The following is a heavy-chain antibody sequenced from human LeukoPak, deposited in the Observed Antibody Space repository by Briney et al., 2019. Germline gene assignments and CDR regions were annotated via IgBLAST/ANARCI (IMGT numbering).Heavy chain of an antibody. V-gene: IGHV3-23*01. J-gene: IGHJ4*02. Sequence: GGSLRLSCAASGFTFSSYAMSWVRQAPGNGLEWVSAISGSGGSTYYADSVKGRFTISRDNSKNTLYLQMNSLRAEDTTVYYCAKDPISGYGSGSSNFDYWGQGTLVTVSS. CDR2: ISGSGGST. CDR1: GFTFSSYA. D-gene: IGHD3-10*01. CDR3: AKDPISGYGSGSSNFDY.